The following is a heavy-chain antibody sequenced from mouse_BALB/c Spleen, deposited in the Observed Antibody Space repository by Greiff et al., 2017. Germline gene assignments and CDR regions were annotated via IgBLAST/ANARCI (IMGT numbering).Heavy chain of an antibody. D-gene: IGHD2-14*01. Sequence: EVQLQQSGTVLARPGASVKMSCKASGYSFTSYWMHRVKQRPGQGLEWIGAIYPGNSDTSYNQKFKGKAKLTAVTSASTAYMELSSLTNEDSAVYYCTRSAYYRYDSYAMDYWGQGTSVTVSS. V-gene: IGHV1-5*01. CDR2: IYPGNSDT. CDR1: GYSFTSYW. CDR3: TRSAYYRYDSYAMDY. J-gene: IGHJ4*01.